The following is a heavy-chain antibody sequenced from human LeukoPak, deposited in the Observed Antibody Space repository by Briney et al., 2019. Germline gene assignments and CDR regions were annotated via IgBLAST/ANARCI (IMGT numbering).Heavy chain of an antibody. CDR2: ISYDGSNK. Sequence: GRSLRLSCAASGFTFSSYGMHWVRQAPGKGLEWVAIISYDGSNKYYADSVKGRFTISRDNSKNTLYLQMNSLRAEDTAVYYCAKDLRLGYGGNSVDYWGQGTLVTVSS. D-gene: IGHD4-23*01. CDR3: AKDLRLGYGGNSVDY. J-gene: IGHJ4*02. V-gene: IGHV3-30*18. CDR1: GFTFSSYG.